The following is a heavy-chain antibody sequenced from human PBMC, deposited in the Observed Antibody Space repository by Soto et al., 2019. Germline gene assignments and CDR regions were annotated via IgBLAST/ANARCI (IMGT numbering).Heavy chain of an antibody. D-gene: IGHD3-22*01. V-gene: IGHV4-4*02. J-gene: IGHJ4*02. CDR3: ARSGYFPPGFDF. CDR2: ISKSGTT. Sequence: QVQLQESGPGLVKPSGTLSITCAVFGDSISRSNLWSWARHPPEKGRAWVGEISKSGTTASNPSLTSRVSISVDMSKNQFSLNLISVTAADKAVYYCARSGYFPPGFDFWGQGALVPVSS. CDR1: GDSISRSNL.